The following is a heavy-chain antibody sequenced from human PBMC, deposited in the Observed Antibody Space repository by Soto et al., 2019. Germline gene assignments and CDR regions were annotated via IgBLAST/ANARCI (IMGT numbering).Heavy chain of an antibody. CDR1: GDSISRSVW. CDR2: VFHNGDT. CDR3: ARKAWVRFDY. D-gene: IGHD7-27*01. J-gene: IGHJ4*02. V-gene: IGHV4-4*02. Sequence: SETLSLTCAVSGDSISRSVWWTWVRQPPGKGLEWIGEVFHNGDTNYNPSLKSRVTMSVDKSANDFSLKVTSVTAADTAIYYCARKAWVRFDYWGQGALVTVSS.